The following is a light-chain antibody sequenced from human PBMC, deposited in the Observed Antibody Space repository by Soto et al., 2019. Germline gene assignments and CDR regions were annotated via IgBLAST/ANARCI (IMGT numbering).Light chain of an antibody. CDR3: QQYNNWPQT. V-gene: IGKV3-15*01. CDR2: GAS. J-gene: IGKJ1*01. CDR1: QTINNN. Sequence: VMTQAPATLSVSPGERATLSCRASQTINNNIAWYQLKDGQVPRLLIYGASTRATDIPARFSGSGSGTEFTLTISSLQSEDFEEYHCQQYNNWPQTLGQGTKVDIK.